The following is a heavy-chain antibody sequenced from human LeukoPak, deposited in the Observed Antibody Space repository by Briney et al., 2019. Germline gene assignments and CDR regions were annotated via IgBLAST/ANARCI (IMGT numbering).Heavy chain of an antibody. CDR2: IYPGDSDT. CDR3: ARQATVTTPLDY. J-gene: IGHJ4*02. CDR1: GYSFTSYW. Sequence: GESLKISCKGSGYSFTSYWIAWVRKIPGKGLEWMGIIYPGDSDTRYSPSFQGQVTISADKSISTAYLQWSSLKASDSAMYYCARQATVTTPLDYWGQGTLVTVSS. V-gene: IGHV5-51*01. D-gene: IGHD4-17*01.